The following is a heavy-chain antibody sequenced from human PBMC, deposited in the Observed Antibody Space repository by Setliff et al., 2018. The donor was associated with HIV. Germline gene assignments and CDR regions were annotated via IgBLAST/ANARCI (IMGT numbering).Heavy chain of an antibody. V-gene: IGHV4-59*08. Sequence: SETLSLTCTVSGGSITSYYWNWIRQSPGKGLEWIGYIVDSGTTKYNPSVTSRVTISVDASKNQFFLQLTSVTAADTAVYYCARQGGYNSPLMVWGQGKLVTVS. J-gene: IGHJ4*02. CDR2: IVDSGTT. D-gene: IGHD3-10*01. CDR3: ARQGGYNSPLMV. CDR1: GGSITSYY.